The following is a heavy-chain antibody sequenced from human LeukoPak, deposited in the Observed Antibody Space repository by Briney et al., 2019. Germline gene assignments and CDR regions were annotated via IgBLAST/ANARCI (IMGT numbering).Heavy chain of an antibody. CDR1: GFTFSSYA. V-gene: IGHV3-30*04. J-gene: IGHJ4*02. D-gene: IGHD2-2*01. CDR3: AREGARAVVVPTAVFDY. CDR2: ISYDGSNK. Sequence: GGSLRLSCAASGFTFSSYAMHWVRQAPGKGLEWVAVISYDGSNKYYADSVKGRFTISRDNSKNTLYLQMNSLRAEDTAVYYCAREGARAVVVPTAVFDYWGQGTLVTVSS.